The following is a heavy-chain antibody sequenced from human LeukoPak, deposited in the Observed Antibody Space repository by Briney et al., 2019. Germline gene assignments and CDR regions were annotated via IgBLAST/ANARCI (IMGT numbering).Heavy chain of an antibody. J-gene: IGHJ6*02. D-gene: IGHD3-9*01. V-gene: IGHV3-33*08. CDR3: ARDQKRYFDWFRPDILYYYGMDV. CDR1: GFTFSSYA. CDR2: IWYDGSNK. Sequence: GGSLRLSCAASGFTFSSYAMHWVRQAPGKGLEWVAVIWYDGSNKYYADSVKGRFTISRDNSKNTLYLQMNSLRAEDTAVYYCARDQKRYFDWFRPDILYYYGMDVWGQGTTVTVSS.